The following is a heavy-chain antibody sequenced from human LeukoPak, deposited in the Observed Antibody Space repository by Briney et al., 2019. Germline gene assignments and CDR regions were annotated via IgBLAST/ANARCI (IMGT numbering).Heavy chain of an antibody. Sequence: SETLSLTCAVYGGSFSGYYWSWIRQPPGKGLEWIGEINHSGSTNYNPSLKSRVTISVDTSKNQFSLKLGSVTAADTAVYYCARGRVVAWFGPWGQGTLVTVSS. CDR1: GGSFSGYY. V-gene: IGHV4-34*01. CDR3: ARGRVVAWFGP. D-gene: IGHD2-2*01. CDR2: INHSGST. J-gene: IGHJ5*02.